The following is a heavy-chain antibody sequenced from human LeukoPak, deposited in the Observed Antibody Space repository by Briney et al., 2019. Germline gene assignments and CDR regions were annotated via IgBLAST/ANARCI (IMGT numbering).Heavy chain of an antibody. CDR2: ISGGTT. D-gene: IGHD3-10*01. V-gene: IGHV3-23*01. CDR1: GFTISTYG. Sequence: PGGSLRLSCAASGFTISTYGMSWVRQAPGKGREWVSSISGGTTYYADSVKGRFTISRDNSKNTVSLQMNSLRAEDTAVYYCAKSVYHSGNYWGQGTLVTVSS. J-gene: IGHJ4*02. CDR3: AKSVYHSGNY.